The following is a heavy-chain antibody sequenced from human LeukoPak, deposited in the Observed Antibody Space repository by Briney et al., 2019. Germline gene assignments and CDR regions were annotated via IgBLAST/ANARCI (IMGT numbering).Heavy chain of an antibody. J-gene: IGHJ6*03. V-gene: IGHV3-23*01. Sequence: GGSLRLSCAASGFTFSSYAMSWVRQAPGKGLEWVSAISGSGGSTYYADSVKGRFTISRDNSKNTLYLQMNSLRAEDTALYYCARAVCSSTSCPYFSYMDVWGKGTTVTVSS. CDR2: ISGSGGST. D-gene: IGHD2-2*01. CDR1: GFTFSSYA. CDR3: ARAVCSSTSCPYFSYMDV.